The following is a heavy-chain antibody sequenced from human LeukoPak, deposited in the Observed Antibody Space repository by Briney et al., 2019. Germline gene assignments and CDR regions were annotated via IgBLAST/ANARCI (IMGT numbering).Heavy chain of an antibody. CDR1: GGSLSSGGYY. V-gene: IGHV4-31*03. CDR3: ARGYSGYDPWYYYGMDV. CDR2: IYYSGST. D-gene: IGHD5-12*01. J-gene: IGHJ6*02. Sequence: SETLSLTCTVSGGSLSSGGYYWSWIRRHPGRGLEWSGYIYYSGSTYYNPSLKSRVTISVDTSKNQFSLKLSSVTAADTAVYYCARGYSGYDPWYYYGMDVWGQGTTVTVSS.